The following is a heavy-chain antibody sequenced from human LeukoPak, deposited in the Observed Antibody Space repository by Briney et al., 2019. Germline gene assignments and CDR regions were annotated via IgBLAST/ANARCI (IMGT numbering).Heavy chain of an antibody. V-gene: IGHV1-8*03. CDR1: GYTFTSYD. J-gene: IGHJ4*02. CDR2: MNPNRGNT. CDR3: ARVIPWVGYIPYYMDY. D-gene: IGHD5-24*01. Sequence: ASVKVSCKASGYTFTSYDINWVRQATGQGLEWMGWMNPNRGNTGYAQKFQGRVTITTNTSISTAYMELSSLTSEDTAVYFCARVIPWVGYIPYYMDYWGEGTLVTVSS.